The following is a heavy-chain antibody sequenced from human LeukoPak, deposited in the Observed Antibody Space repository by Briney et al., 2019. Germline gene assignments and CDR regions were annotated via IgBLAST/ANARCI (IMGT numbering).Heavy chain of an antibody. CDR2: IIPVFGTA. J-gene: IGHJ5*02. CDR1: GDTFNSHV. CDR3: ARGYYYGSESYWHTKWFDP. Sequence: SVKVSCKASGDTFNSHVISWLRQAPGQGLEWMGGIIPVFGTASYAEKFQGRVTITTDESTTTAYMEMSSLTSEDTAVYYCARGYYYGSESYWHTKWFDPWGQGTLVTVSS. D-gene: IGHD3-10*01. V-gene: IGHV1-69*05.